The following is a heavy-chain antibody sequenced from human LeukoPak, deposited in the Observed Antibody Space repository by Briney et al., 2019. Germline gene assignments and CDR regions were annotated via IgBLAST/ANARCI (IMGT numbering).Heavy chain of an antibody. V-gene: IGHV4-39*01. Sequence: PSETLSLTCTVSGGSISSSSYYWGWIRQPPGKGLECIGSIYYSGSTYYNPSLKSRVTISVDTSKNQFSLKLSSVTAADMAVYYCARHDSGSCPDDYWGQGTLVTVSS. CDR1: GGSISSSSYY. CDR2: IYYSGST. D-gene: IGHD1-26*01. J-gene: IGHJ4*02. CDR3: ARHDSGSCPDDY.